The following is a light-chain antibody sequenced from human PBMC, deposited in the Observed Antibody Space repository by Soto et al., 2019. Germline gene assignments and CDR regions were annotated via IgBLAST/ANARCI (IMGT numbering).Light chain of an antibody. Sequence: EIVLTQSPATLSLSPGERATISCRASQSVSSHLAWYQQKPGQAPRLLISDASNRATGIPARFSGSGSGTDFTLTISSLEPEDFAVYYCQRRSNWPPVYTFGQGTKLEIK. V-gene: IGKV3-11*01. CDR1: QSVSSH. CDR2: DAS. CDR3: QRRSNWPPVYT. J-gene: IGKJ2*01.